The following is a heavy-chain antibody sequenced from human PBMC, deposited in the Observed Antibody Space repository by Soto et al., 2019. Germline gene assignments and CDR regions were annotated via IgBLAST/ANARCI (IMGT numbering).Heavy chain of an antibody. D-gene: IGHD3-22*01. Sequence: EVQLLESGGDLIQPGGSLRLSCAASGFTFNIYAMTWVRQAPGKGLEWVSAISRYGDITYYADSVEGRFSISRDNSKNTLYLQMTSLRAEDTAVYYCAKDRYLDHDSRGYLFDNWGQGTLVTVSS. CDR2: ISRYGDIT. V-gene: IGHV3-23*01. CDR1: GFTFNIYA. J-gene: IGHJ4*02. CDR3: AKDRYLDHDSRGYLFDN.